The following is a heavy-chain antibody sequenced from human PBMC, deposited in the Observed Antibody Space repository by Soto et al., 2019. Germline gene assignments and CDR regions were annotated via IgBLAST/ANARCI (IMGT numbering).Heavy chain of an antibody. V-gene: IGHV3-23*01. CDR1: GFGFSHYV. CDR2: ISATAVSS. Sequence: GGSLRLSCAASGFGFSHYVMSWVRQAPGKGLEWVSGISATAVSSYSADSVKGRFTISRDNSQNMLYLQMNSLTAEDTAVYYCGEGGGSLSGYSPHWGQGTLVTVSS. CDR3: GEGGGSLSGYSPH. J-gene: IGHJ4*02. D-gene: IGHD3-16*01.